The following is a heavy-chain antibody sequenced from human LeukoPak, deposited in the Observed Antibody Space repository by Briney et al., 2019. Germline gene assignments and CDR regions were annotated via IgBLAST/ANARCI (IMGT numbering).Heavy chain of an antibody. J-gene: IGHJ5*02. CDR1: GFTFSSYA. V-gene: IGHV3-23*01. Sequence: GGSLRLSCAASGFTFSSYAMSWVRQAPGKGLEWVSAISGSGGSTYYAYSVKGRFTISRDNSKNTLYLQMNSLRAEDTAVYYCANSGSYYTWFDPWGQGTLVTVSS. CDR2: ISGSGGST. D-gene: IGHD1-26*01. CDR3: ANSGSYYTWFDP.